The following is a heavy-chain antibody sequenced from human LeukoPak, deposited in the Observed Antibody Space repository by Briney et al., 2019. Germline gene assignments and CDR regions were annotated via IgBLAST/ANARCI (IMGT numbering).Heavy chain of an antibody. J-gene: IGHJ5*02. CDR3: ARDIRLGDWFDP. CDR1: GYTFTGYY. Sequence: GASVKVSCKASGYTFTGYYMNWVRQAPGQGLEWMGWISAYNGNTNYAQKLQGRVTMTTDTSTSTAYMELRSLRSDDTAVYYCARDIRLGDWFDPWGQGTLVTVSS. CDR2: ISAYNGNT. V-gene: IGHV1-18*04. D-gene: IGHD3-16*01.